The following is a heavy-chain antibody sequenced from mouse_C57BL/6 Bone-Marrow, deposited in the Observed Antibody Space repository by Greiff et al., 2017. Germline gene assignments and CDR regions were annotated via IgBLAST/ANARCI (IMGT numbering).Heavy chain of an antibody. CDR2: INPNNGGT. D-gene: IGHD2-3*01. CDR3: AREEVWLLQPGYFDY. J-gene: IGHJ2*01. V-gene: IGHV1-26*01. Sequence: EVQLQQSGPELVKPGASVKISCKASGYTFTDYYMNWVKQSHGKSLEWIGDINPNNGGTSYNQKFKGKATLTVDKSSSTAYMELRSLTSEDSAVYYCAREEVWLLQPGYFDYWGQGTTLTVSS. CDR1: GYTFTDYY.